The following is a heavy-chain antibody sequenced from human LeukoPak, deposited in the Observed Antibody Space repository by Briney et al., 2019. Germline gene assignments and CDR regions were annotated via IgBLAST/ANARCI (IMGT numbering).Heavy chain of an antibody. CDR1: GFAFSSYA. D-gene: IGHD4-17*01. Sequence: PGGSLRLSCAASGFAFSSYAMSWVRQAPGKGLEWVSAISGSDSSTYYADSVKGRFTISRDNSKNTMYLQMNSLRAEDTAVYYCAKVGGTVTFDYWGQGTLVTVSS. CDR3: AKVGGTVTFDY. J-gene: IGHJ4*02. CDR2: ISGSDSST. V-gene: IGHV3-23*01.